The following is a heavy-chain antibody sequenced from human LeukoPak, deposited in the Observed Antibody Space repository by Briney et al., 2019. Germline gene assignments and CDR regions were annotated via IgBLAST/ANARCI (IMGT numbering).Heavy chain of an antibody. CDR3: ASSPGSSSWRSTIDY. D-gene: IGHD6-13*01. CDR2: IIPILGIA. CDR1: GGTFSSYT. Sequence: SVKVSCKASGGTFSSYTISWVRQAPGQGLEWMGRIIPILGIANYAQKFQGRVTITADKSTSTAYMELSSLRSEDTAVYYRASSPGSSSWRSTIDYWGQGTLVTVSS. V-gene: IGHV1-69*02. J-gene: IGHJ4*02.